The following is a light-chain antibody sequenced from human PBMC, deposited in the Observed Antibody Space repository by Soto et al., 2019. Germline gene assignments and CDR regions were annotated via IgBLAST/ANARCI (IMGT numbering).Light chain of an antibody. V-gene: IGKV3-20*01. CDR1: QSVSSNY. Sequence: EIVLTQSPGTLSLSPGERATLSCRASQSVSSNYLAWYQQRPGQAPRLLIYGTSSRATGIPDRFSGGGSGTDFILTISRLEPEDFAVYFCQDYGSSPMYIFGQGTKVEIK. CDR3: QDYGSSPMYI. CDR2: GTS. J-gene: IGKJ2*01.